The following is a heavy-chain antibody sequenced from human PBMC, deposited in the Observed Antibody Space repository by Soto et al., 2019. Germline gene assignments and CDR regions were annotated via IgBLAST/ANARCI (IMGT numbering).Heavy chain of an antibody. V-gene: IGHV3-23*01. Sequence: GGSLRLSCTASGFTFSNYAMSWVRQAPGKGLEWVSATTRTDSTYYADSVKGRFTISRDNSRNTLYLQMNSLGAEDAALYYCAKALVGEVGATDYWGQGTLVTVSS. CDR3: AKALVGEVGATDY. CDR2: TTRTDST. D-gene: IGHD1-26*01. CDR1: GFTFSNYA. J-gene: IGHJ4*02.